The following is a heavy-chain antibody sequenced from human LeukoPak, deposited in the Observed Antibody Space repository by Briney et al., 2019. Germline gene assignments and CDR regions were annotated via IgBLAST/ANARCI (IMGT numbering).Heavy chain of an antibody. CDR1: GFTFSTYD. V-gene: IGHV3-23*01. J-gene: IGHJ4*02. CDR3: AKDYSSGHHFDY. CDR2: ISGSGGST. Sequence: GGSLRPSCAASGFTFSTYDMSWVRQAPGKGLEWVSAISGSGGSTYYADSVKGRFTISRDNSKNTLYLQMNSLRAEDTAVYYCAKDYSSGHHFDYWGQGTLVTVSS. D-gene: IGHD3-22*01.